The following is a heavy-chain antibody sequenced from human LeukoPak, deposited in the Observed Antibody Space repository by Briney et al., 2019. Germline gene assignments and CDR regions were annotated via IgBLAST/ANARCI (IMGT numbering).Heavy chain of an antibody. CDR3: ARAGGSWFPTIDY. CDR2: IYYSGST. V-gene: IGHV4-59*01. J-gene: IGHJ4*02. D-gene: IGHD6-13*01. CDR1: GGSISSYY. Sequence: SGTLSLTCTVSGGSISSYYWSWIRQPPGKGLEWIWYIYYSGSTNYNPSLKSRVTISVDTSKNQFSLKLSSVTAADTAVYYCARAGGSWFPTIDYWGQGTLVTVSS.